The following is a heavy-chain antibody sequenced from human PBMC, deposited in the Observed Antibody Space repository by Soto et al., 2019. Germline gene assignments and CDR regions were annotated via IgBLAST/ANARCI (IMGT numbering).Heavy chain of an antibody. Sequence: QLQLQESGPGLVKPSETLSLTCTVSGGFISSSSYYWGWIRQPPGQGLEWIGSIYYSGSTYYNPSLKSRVTISVDTSKNQFSLKLSSVTAADTAVYYCASIVVVVAATAPSWGQGTLVTVSS. J-gene: IGHJ5*02. CDR2: IYYSGST. CDR3: ASIVVVVAATAPS. V-gene: IGHV4-39*01. D-gene: IGHD2-15*01. CDR1: GGFISSSSYY.